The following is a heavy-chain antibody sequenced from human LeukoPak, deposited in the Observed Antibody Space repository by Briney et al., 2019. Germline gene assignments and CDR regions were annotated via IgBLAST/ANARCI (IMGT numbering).Heavy chain of an antibody. CDR1: GFTFSSYA. Sequence: GGSLRLSCAASGFTFSSYAMSWVRQAPGKGLEWVSAISGSGGSTYYADSVKGRLTISRNNSKNTLYLQMNSLRAEDTAVYYCAKALLWFGELLSYWGQGTLVTVSS. V-gene: IGHV3-23*01. CDR3: AKALLWFGELLSY. CDR2: ISGSGGST. J-gene: IGHJ4*02. D-gene: IGHD3-10*01.